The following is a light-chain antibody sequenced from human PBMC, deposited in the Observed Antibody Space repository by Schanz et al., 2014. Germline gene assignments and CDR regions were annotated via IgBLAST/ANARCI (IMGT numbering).Light chain of an antibody. Sequence: QSVLAQPPSVSGALGQTVTISCAGTSANLGANYDVHWYQQFPGTAPKLLIFGNTARPSGVPDRFSGSKSDSSASLTITGLHVEDEADYYCQSYDNSLRGWIFGGGTKLTVL. J-gene: IGLJ2*01. CDR2: GNT. CDR1: SANLGANYD. V-gene: IGLV1-40*01. CDR3: QSYDNSLRGWI.